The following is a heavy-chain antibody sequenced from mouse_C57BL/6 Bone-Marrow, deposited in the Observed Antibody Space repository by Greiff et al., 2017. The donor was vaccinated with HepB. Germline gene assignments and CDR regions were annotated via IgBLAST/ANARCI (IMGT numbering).Heavy chain of an antibody. V-gene: IGHV1-55*01. CDR1: GYTFTSYW. D-gene: IGHD1-1*01. CDR3: ARKGYYGSSSDAMDY. CDR2: IYPGSGST. J-gene: IGHJ4*01. Sequence: QVQLKESGAELVKPGASVKMSCKASGYTFTSYWITWVKQRPGQGLEWIGDIYPGSGSTNYNEKFKSKATLTVDTSSSTAYMQLSSLTSEDSAVYYCARKGYYGSSSDAMDYWGQGTSVTVSS.